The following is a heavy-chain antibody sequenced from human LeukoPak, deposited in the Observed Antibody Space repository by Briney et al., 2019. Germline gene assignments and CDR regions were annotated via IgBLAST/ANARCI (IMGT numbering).Heavy chain of an antibody. J-gene: IGHJ5*02. CDR3: ARDRELHWFDP. D-gene: IGHD1-26*01. CDR1: GYTFTSYD. V-gene: IGHV1-8*01. Sequence: GASVKVSCKASGYTFTSYDINWVRQATGQGLEWMGWMNPNSGNTGYAQKFQGRVTMTRNTSISTAYMELRSLRSDDTAVYYCARDRELHWFDPWGQGTLVTVSS. CDR2: MNPNSGNT.